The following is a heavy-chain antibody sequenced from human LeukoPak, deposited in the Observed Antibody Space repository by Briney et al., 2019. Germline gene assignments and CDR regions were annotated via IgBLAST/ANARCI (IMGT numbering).Heavy chain of an antibody. V-gene: IGHV3-30*18. CDR3: AKEGQQYGDYED. Sequence: GGSLRLSCAASGFTFSGYGMHWVRQAPGKGLAWVAVISHDGSSKYYADSVEGRFTISRDNSKKTLYLQMNSLRAEDTAVYYCAKEGQQYGDYEDWGQGTLVTVSS. CDR1: GFTFSGYG. CDR2: ISHDGSSK. D-gene: IGHD4-17*01. J-gene: IGHJ4*02.